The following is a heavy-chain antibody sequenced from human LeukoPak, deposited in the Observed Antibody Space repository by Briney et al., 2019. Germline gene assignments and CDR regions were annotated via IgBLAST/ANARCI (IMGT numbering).Heavy chain of an antibody. CDR2: INHSGST. CDR3: ARGLTRDISLVVPAALRYYYYGMDV. D-gene: IGHD2-2*01. Sequence: SETLSLTCAVYGGSFSGYYWSWIRQPPGKGLEWIGEINHSGSTNYNPSLKSRVTISVDTSKNQFSLKLSSVTAADTAVYYCARGLTRDISLVVPAALRYYYYGMDVWGQGTTVTVSS. CDR1: GGSFSGYY. J-gene: IGHJ6*02. V-gene: IGHV4-34*01.